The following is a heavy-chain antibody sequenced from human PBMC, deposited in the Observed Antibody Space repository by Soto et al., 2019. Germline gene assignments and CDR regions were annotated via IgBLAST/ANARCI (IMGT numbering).Heavy chain of an antibody. CDR3: AKHGGLDYGDYSIDY. CDR2: ISGSGSST. Sequence: GGSLRLSCASSVFTFSIYAMSWVRQAPGKGLEWVSAISGSGSSTYYADSVKGRFTISRDNSKNTLYLQMNSLRAEDTAVYYCAKHGGLDYGDYSIDYWGQGTMVTVSS. D-gene: IGHD4-17*01. V-gene: IGHV3-23*01. CDR1: VFTFSIYA. J-gene: IGHJ4*02.